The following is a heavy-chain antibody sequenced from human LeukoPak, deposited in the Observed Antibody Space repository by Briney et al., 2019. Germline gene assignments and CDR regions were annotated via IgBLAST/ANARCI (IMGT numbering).Heavy chain of an antibody. J-gene: IGHJ4*02. CDR1: GGSISSSNYY. CDR3: ARDRGYSYGYPDY. Sequence: PSETLSLTCTVSGGSISSSNYYWGWIRQPPGKGLEWIGSIYYSGSTNYNPSLKSRVTISLDTSKNQFSLKLSSVTAADTAVYYCARDRGYSYGYPDYWGLGTLVTVSS. CDR2: IYYSGST. D-gene: IGHD5-18*01. V-gene: IGHV4-39*07.